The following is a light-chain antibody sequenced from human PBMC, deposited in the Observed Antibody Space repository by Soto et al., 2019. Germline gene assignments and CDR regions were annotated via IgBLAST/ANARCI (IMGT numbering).Light chain of an antibody. Sequence: EIVLTQSPATLCLSPGERDTNPCSASQSVSSYLAWYQQKPGQAPRLLIYDASNRATGIPARFSGSGSGTDFTLTISSLEPEDFAVYYCQQRSNWQITFGQGTDWRL. J-gene: IGKJ5*01. CDR1: QSVSSY. V-gene: IGKV3-11*01. CDR3: QQRSNWQIT. CDR2: DAS.